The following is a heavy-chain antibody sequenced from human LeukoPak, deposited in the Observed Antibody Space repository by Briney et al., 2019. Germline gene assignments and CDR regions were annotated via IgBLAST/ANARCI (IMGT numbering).Heavy chain of an antibody. J-gene: IGHJ3*02. CDR3: ARWGSSGYSGI. CDR2: IYYSGST. CDR1: GGSISSYY. Sequence: PSETLSLTCTVSGGSISSYYWSWIRQPPGRGLEWIGYIYYSGSTNYNPSLKSRVTISVDTSKNQFSLKLSSVTAADTAVYYCARWGSSGYSGIWGQGTMVTVSS. D-gene: IGHD3-22*01. V-gene: IGHV4-59*01.